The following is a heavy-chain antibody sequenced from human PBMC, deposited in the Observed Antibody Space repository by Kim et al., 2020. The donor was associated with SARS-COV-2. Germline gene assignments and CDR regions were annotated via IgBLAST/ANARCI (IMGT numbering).Heavy chain of an antibody. V-gene: IGHV5-51*01. CDR3: ARHGPSSSGFPFDY. D-gene: IGHD6-19*01. J-gene: IGHJ4*02. Sequence: SPSFQGQVTISADKSISTAYLQWSSLKASDTAMYYCARHGPSSSGFPFDYWGQGTLVTVSS.